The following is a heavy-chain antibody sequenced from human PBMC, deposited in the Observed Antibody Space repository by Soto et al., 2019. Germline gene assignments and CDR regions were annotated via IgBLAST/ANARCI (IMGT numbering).Heavy chain of an antibody. D-gene: IGHD3-16*02. J-gene: IGHJ4*02. V-gene: IGHV4-31*03. CDR1: GVTVSSDAYY. CDR2: IYHTGST. Sequence: TLSLTCTVSGVTVSSDAYYWSWIRQHPVKGLEWIGNIYHTGSTYYSPSLKSRVVISLDTSNNQFSLTLTSVTAADTAVYYCARYRFSGNKWSKFDYWGRGXLVTVYS. CDR3: ARYRFSGNKWSKFDY.